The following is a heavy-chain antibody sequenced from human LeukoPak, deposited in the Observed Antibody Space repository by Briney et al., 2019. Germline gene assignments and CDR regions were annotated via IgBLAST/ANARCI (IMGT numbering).Heavy chain of an antibody. Sequence: SVKVSCKSSCYSLSNLGIMCVRHAPGQGLECMGWISPYNGNTNYTQRLQGRVTLNTHTSTPRAYMELRSLRLDDTAIYFCTRIYSGRYSDASDIWGQGTMITVSS. CDR2: ISPYNGNT. D-gene: IGHD1-26*01. V-gene: IGHV1-18*01. J-gene: IGHJ3*02. CDR1: CYSLSNLG. CDR3: TRIYSGRYSDASDI.